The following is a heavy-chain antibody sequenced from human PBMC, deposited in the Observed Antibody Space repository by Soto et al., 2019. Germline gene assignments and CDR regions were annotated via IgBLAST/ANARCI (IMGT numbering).Heavy chain of an antibody. J-gene: IGHJ5*02. CDR2: INAGNGNT. Sequence: ASVKVSCKASGYTFTSYAMHWVRQAPGQRLEWMGWINAGNGNTKYSQKFQGRVTITRDTSASTAYMELSSLRSEDTAVYYCAICYYGSGSYDSTHNWFDPWGQGTLVTVSS. D-gene: IGHD3-10*01. CDR1: GYTFTSYA. CDR3: AICYYGSGSYDSTHNWFDP. V-gene: IGHV1-3*01.